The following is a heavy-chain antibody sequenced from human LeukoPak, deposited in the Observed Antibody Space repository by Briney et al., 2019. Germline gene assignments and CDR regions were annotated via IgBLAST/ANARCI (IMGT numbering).Heavy chain of an antibody. V-gene: IGHV4-4*09. Sequence: SETLSLTCTVSGGSISSYYWSWIRQPPGKGLGWIGYIYTSGSTNYNPSLKSRVTISVDTSKNQFSLKLSSVTAADTAVYYCARGIEVVPAAMGFHYYYYMDVWGKGTTVTVSS. CDR1: GGSISSYY. CDR2: IYTSGST. J-gene: IGHJ6*03. CDR3: ARGIEVVPAAMGFHYYYYMDV. D-gene: IGHD2-2*01.